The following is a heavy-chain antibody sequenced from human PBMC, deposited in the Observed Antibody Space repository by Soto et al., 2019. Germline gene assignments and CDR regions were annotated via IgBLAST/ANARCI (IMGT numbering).Heavy chain of an antibody. CDR3: ARGRPYGMDV. V-gene: IGHV3-74*01. CDR2: IDSDGSST. CDR1: GFTFGSYW. Sequence: GGSLRLSCAASGFTFGSYWMNWVRQAPGKGLVWVSRIDSDGSSTTYADSVKGRFTTSRDNAKNTLYLQMSSLRVEDTAVYYCARGRPYGMDVWGQGTKVTV. J-gene: IGHJ6*02.